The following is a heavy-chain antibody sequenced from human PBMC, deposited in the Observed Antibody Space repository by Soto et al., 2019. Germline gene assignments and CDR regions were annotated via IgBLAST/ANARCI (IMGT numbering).Heavy chain of an antibody. D-gene: IGHD6-19*01. J-gene: IGHJ3*02. Sequence: QVQLVQSGAEVKKPGASVKVSCKASGYTFINYYMHWVRQAPGQGLEWMGIINPNGGSTTNEQKFQGRVTLTRDTSTNTVNMELSSLRSEDTAVYYCAREKWLVRRNDPFDIWGQGTMVTVSS. CDR2: INPNGGST. CDR1: GYTFINYY. V-gene: IGHV1-46*01. CDR3: AREKWLVRRNDPFDI.